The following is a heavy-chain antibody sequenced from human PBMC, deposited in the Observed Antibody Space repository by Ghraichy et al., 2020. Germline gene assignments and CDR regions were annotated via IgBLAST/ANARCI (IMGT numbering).Heavy chain of an antibody. J-gene: IGHJ4*02. CDR1: GFTFSTYS. D-gene: IGHD2-2*01. CDR2: ISGSSSYI. V-gene: IGHV3-21*01. Sequence: GGSLRLSCAASGFTFSTYSMNWVRQAPGKGLEWVSSISGSSSYIYYADSVKGRFTISRDNAKNSLYLQMNSLRAEDTAVYYCASSSGYCSSTSCYGYWGQGTLVTVSS. CDR3: ASSSGYCSSTSCYGY.